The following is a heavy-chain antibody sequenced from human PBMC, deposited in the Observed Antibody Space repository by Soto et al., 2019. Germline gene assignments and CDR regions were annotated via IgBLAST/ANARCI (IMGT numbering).Heavy chain of an antibody. J-gene: IGHJ6*02. CDR2: ISAYNGNT. Sequence: AAVKVSCKASGYTFTSYGISWVRQAPGQGREWMGWISAYNGNTNYAQKLQGRVTMTTDTSTSTAYMELRSLRSDDTAVYYCAREKRLMGYYYGMDVWGQGTTVTVSS. D-gene: IGHD2-8*01. CDR3: AREKRLMGYYYGMDV. V-gene: IGHV1-18*01. CDR1: GYTFTSYG.